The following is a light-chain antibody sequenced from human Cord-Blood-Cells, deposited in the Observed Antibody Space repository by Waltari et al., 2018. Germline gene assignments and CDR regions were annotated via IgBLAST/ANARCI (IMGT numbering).Light chain of an antibody. CDR2: DAS. CDR1: QDISNS. J-gene: IGKJ4*01. Sequence: DIQMTHSPSSLSASVGDRVTITCPASQDISNSLIWYQQKPGKAPKLLIYDASNLETGVPARFSGSGSGTDFTFTISSLQPEDIATYYCQQYDNLPLTFGGGTKVEIK. V-gene: IGKV1-33*01. CDR3: QQYDNLPLT.